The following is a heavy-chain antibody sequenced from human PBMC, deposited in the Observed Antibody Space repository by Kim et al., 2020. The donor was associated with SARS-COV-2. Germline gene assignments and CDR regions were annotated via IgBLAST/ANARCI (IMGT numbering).Heavy chain of an antibody. Sequence: SETLSLTCTVSGDSVSNYYWSWIRQSAGKGLEWIGRIFISGNPNYNPSLKSRVTMSIDTSGNHFSLQLASLTAADTAIYYCARGPSPGIPLDYWGQGTLV. J-gene: IGHJ4*02. V-gene: IGHV4-4*07. CDR3: ARGPSPGIPLDY. D-gene: IGHD6-6*01. CDR1: GDSVSNYY. CDR2: IFISGNP.